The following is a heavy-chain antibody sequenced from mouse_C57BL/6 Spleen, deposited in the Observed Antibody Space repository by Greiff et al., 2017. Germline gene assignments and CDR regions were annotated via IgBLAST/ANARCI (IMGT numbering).Heavy chain of an antibody. CDR3: ARWDYDGSSPFAY. V-gene: IGHV1-54*01. D-gene: IGHD1-1*01. Sequence: QVQLKESGAELVRPGTSVKVSCKASGYAFTNYLIEWVKQRPGQGLEWIGVINPGSGGTNYNEKFKGKATLTADKSSSTAYMQLSSLTSEDSAVYFCARWDYDGSSPFAYWGQGTLVTVSA. CDR1: GYAFTNYL. J-gene: IGHJ3*01. CDR2: INPGSGGT.